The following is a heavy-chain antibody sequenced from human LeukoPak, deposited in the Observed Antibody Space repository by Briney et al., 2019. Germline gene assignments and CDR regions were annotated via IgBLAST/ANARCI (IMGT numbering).Heavy chain of an antibody. CDR2: IYSSGST. D-gene: IGHD6-19*01. CDR1: GGSISSYY. J-gene: IGHJ4*02. Sequence: PSETLSLTCNVSGGSISSYYWSWIRQPAGKGLEWIGRIYSSGSTNYNPSLESRVSMSVDTSKNQFSLNLSFVTAADTAVYYCARGYGAGHYFDYWGQGTPVTVSS. CDR3: ARGYGAGHYFDY. V-gene: IGHV4-4*07.